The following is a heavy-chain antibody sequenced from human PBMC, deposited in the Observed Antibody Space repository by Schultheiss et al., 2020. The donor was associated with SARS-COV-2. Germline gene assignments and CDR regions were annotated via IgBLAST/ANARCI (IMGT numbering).Heavy chain of an antibody. Sequence: GGSLSLSCEASGFTLSSFSMNWVRQAPGKGLVWAASFSGSRTYIYTADSLQGRFTVSTHSAQNTLYLHMTSLRAEDTAVYYCAIDLKNDYGGDYYFYHGMEEWGQGTAVTVAS. CDR2: FSGSRTYI. D-gene: IGHD4-23*01. CDR1: GFTLSSFS. J-gene: IGHJ6*02. V-gene: IGHV3-21*06. CDR3: AIDLKNDYGGDYYFYHGMEE.